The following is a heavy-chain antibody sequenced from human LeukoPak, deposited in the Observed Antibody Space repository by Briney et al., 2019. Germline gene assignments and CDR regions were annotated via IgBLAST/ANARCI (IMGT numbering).Heavy chain of an antibody. CDR3: AKDYSRSWCIDY. D-gene: IGHD6-13*01. CDR2: ISHDGSNK. Sequence: GSLRLSCAASGFTFSNYGIHWVRQAPGKGLEWVALISHDGSNKYYADSMKGRFTISRDNSKNTLYLQMNSLRADDTAVYYCAKDYSRSWCIDYWGQGTLVTVSS. V-gene: IGHV3-30*18. CDR1: GFTFSNYG. J-gene: IGHJ4*02.